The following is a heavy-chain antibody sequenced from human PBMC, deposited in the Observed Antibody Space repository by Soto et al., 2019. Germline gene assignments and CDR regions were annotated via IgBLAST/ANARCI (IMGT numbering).Heavy chain of an antibody. J-gene: IGHJ5*02. CDR1: GGSFSGYH. Sequence: PSETLSLTCAVYGGSFSGYHWTWIRQPPGRGLDWIGEITHRGSPNYNPSLKSRVTISVDTSKNQFSLKLSSVTAADTAVYYCAREKQWLVRSWFDPWGQGTLVTVSS. CDR2: ITHRGSP. CDR3: AREKQWLVRSWFDP. D-gene: IGHD6-19*01. V-gene: IGHV4-34*01.